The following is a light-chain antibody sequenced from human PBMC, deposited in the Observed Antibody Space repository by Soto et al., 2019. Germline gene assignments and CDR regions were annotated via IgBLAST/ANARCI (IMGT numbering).Light chain of an antibody. CDR3: QQYNIYPLT. J-gene: IGKJ4*01. Sequence: DVQMTQSPSSLSASVGDRVTITCRASQDINSYLAWYQQKPGNAPKSLIYAASSLQTGVPSRFSGSEPGTDFTLTINNLQPEDSATYYCQQYNIYPLTFGGGTKVEIK. CDR1: QDINSY. V-gene: IGKV1D-16*01. CDR2: AAS.